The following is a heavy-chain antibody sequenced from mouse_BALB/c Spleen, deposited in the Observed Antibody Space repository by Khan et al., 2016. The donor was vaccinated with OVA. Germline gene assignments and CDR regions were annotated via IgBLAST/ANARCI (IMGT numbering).Heavy chain of an antibody. Sequence: EVRLQESGAELAKSGATVKLSCTASGLNITDTYMHWLKQWPEQGLEWIGRIDPPNGNPQYDPKFQGKATITADKSSNTAYMQLSSLTSEDTSACDCARMARKWGQGTTLTVS. CDR3: ARMARK. V-gene: IGHV14-3*02. CDR2: IDPPNGNP. CDR1: GLNITDTY. J-gene: IGHJ2*01.